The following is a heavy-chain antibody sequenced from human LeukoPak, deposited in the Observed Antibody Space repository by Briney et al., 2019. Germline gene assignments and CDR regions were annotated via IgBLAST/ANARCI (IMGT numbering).Heavy chain of an antibody. Sequence: GASVKVSCKASGCTFTSYGFSWVRQAPGQGLEWMGWISAYNGNTNYAQRLQGRVTMTTDTSTSTAYMELRSLRSDDTAVYYCTRDRPTYYSESSGYYYWGQGTLVTVSS. CDR2: ISAYNGNT. J-gene: IGHJ4*02. CDR3: TRDRPTYYSESSGYYY. D-gene: IGHD3-22*01. CDR1: GCTFTSYG. V-gene: IGHV1-18*01.